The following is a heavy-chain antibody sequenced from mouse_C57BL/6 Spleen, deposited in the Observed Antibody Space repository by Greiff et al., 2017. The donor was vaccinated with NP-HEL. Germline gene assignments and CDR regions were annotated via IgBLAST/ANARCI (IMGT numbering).Heavy chain of an antibody. CDR3: AIRIYYDYADY. CDR1: GYSFTGYY. V-gene: IGHV1-43*01. Sequence: EVQGVESGPELVKPGASVKISCKASGYSFTGYYMHWVKQSSEKSLEWIGEINPSTGGTSYNQKFKGKATLTVDKSSSTAYMQLKSLTSEDSAVYYCAIRIYYDYADYWGQGTTLTVSS. CDR2: INPSTGGT. J-gene: IGHJ2*01. D-gene: IGHD2-4*01.